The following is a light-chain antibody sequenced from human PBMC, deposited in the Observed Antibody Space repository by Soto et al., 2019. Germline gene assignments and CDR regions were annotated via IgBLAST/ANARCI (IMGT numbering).Light chain of an antibody. J-gene: IGKJ1*01. CDR3: QQYDNWPET. CDR1: QTIGTW. V-gene: IGKV1-5*01. Sequence: DIHMTQSPSTLSASVGDTVTITCRASQTIGTWLAWYQQKPGKAPKLLIYAASNLQNEVPSGFSGTGSGTDFTLTISSLQSEDFAVYYCQQYDNWPETSGQGTKVDIK. CDR2: AAS.